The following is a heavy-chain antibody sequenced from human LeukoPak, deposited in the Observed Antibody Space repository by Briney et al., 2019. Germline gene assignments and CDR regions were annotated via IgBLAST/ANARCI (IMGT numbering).Heavy chain of an antibody. Sequence: SETLSLTCAVYGGSFSGYYWSWIRQPPGKGLEWIGEINHSGSTNYNPSLKSRVTISVDTSKNQFSLRLSSVTAADTAVYYCAREEKYYYDSSGPNLDYWGQGTLVTVSS. CDR3: AREEKYYYDSSGPNLDY. J-gene: IGHJ4*02. CDR1: GGSFSGYY. CDR2: INHSGST. V-gene: IGHV4-34*01. D-gene: IGHD3-22*01.